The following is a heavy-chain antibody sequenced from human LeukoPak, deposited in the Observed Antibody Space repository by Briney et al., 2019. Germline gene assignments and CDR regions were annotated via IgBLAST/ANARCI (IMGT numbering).Heavy chain of an antibody. J-gene: IGHJ5*02. CDR2: ISGDGGST. D-gene: IGHD2-21*02. CDR1: GFTFDDYA. V-gene: IGHV3-43*02. Sequence: PGGSLRLSCAASGFTFDDYAMHWVRQAPGKGLEWVSLISGDGGSTYYADSVKGRFTISRDNAKNSLYLQMNSLRDEDTAVYYCAKQYCSGDCYSRWFDPWGQGTLVTVSS. CDR3: AKQYCSGDCYSRWFDP.